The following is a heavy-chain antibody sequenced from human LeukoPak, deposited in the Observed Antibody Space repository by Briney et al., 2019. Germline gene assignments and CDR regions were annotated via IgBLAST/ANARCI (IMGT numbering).Heavy chain of an antibody. CDR1: GGSISSSSYY. CDR2: IYYSGST. D-gene: IGHD5-18*01. Sequence: SETLSLTCTVSGGSISSSSYYWGWIRQPPGKGLEWIGSIYYSGSTYYNPSLKSRVTISVDTSKNQFPLKLSSVTAADTAVYYCASVDTAMGGYYYYMDVWGKGTTVTVS. CDR3: ASVDTAMGGYYYYMDV. J-gene: IGHJ6*03. V-gene: IGHV4-39*01.